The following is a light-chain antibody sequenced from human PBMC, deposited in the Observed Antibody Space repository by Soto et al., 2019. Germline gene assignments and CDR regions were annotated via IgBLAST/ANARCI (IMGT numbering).Light chain of an antibody. CDR1: EFISDW. J-gene: IGKJ1*01. V-gene: IGKV1-5*01. CDR3: QHYNSYSRA. Sequence: DIQMTQSPSPLSSSVGDRVTMTCLASEFISDWLAWYQQKPGQAPKLLIYDASTLESGVPGRFSGSGVGTHFTLTISGLQPKDFATYHCQHYNSYSRAFGQGTKVDIK. CDR2: DAS.